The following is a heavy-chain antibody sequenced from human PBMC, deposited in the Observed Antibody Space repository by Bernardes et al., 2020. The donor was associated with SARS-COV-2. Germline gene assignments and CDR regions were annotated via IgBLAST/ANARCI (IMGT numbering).Heavy chain of an antibody. D-gene: IGHD2-8*01. CDR3: AKGGGMVGTVYAKA. CDR1: GFTFSSYA. Sequence: GGSLRLSCAASGFTFSSYAMSWVRQAPGKGLEWVSAISGSGGSTYYADSVKGRFTISRDNSKNTLYLQMNSLRAEDTAVYYCAKGGGMVGTVYAKAWGQGTLVTVSS. J-gene: IGHJ5*02. CDR2: ISGSGGST. V-gene: IGHV3-23*01.